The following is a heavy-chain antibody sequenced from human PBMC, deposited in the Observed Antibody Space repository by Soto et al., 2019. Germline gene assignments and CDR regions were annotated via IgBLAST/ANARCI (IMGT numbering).Heavy chain of an antibody. CDR2: ISGSGGRT. Sequence: EVQLLESGGVVVQPGGSLRLSCAASGFTFSRYAMRWDRQAPGKGLEWVSAISGSGGRTYYADSVKGRFTISRDNSKNTLYLQMNILRAEDTAVYYCAKSATVAGTKLYYWDYWGQGTLVTVSS. D-gene: IGHD6-19*01. CDR3: AKSATVAGTKLYYWDY. J-gene: IGHJ4*02. CDR1: GFTFSRYA. V-gene: IGHV3-23*01.